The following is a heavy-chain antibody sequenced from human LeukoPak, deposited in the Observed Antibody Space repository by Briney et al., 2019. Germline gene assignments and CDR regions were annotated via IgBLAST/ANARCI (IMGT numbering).Heavy chain of an antibody. CDR3: ARDQSAGYSSNDFDY. V-gene: IGHV3-20*04. J-gene: IGHJ4*02. Sequence: PGGSLRLSCGASGFTFDDYGMSWVRQAPGKGLEWVSGINWNGGSTGYADSVKGRFTISRDNAKNSLYLQMNSLRAEDTALYYCARDQSAGYSSNDFDYWGQGTLVTVSS. CDR2: INWNGGST. CDR1: GFTFDDYG. D-gene: IGHD6-13*01.